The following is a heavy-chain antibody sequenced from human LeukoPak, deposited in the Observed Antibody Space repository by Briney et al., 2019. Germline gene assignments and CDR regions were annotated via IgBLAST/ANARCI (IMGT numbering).Heavy chain of an antibody. J-gene: IGHJ4*02. CDR1: GGSISSYY. V-gene: IGHV4-59*01. D-gene: IGHD3-10*01. CDR3: ARQNYGSAPLRY. Sequence: SETLSLTCTVSGGSISSYYWSWIRQPPGKGLEWIGYVYYSGSTNYNPSLKSRVTISVDTSKNQFSLKLSSVTAADTAVYYCARQNYGSAPLRYWGQGTLVTVSS. CDR2: VYYSGST.